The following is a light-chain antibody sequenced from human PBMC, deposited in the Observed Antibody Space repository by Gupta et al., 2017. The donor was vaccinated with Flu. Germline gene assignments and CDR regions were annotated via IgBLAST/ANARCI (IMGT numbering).Light chain of an antibody. CDR1: QRISSR. CDR3: QQYNSYSKT. CDR2: KAS. J-gene: IGKJ1*01. V-gene: IGKV1-5*03. Sequence: DIQMTQSPSTLSASVGDTVTITCRASQRISSRLAWYQQKPGKAPKLLIYKASSLESGVPSRFSGSGSGTEFTLTISSLQPDDFATYYCQQYNSYSKTFGQGTKVEIK.